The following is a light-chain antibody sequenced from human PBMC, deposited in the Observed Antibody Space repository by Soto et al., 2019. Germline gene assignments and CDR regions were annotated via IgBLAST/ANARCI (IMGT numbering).Light chain of an antibody. Sequence: DIVMTQSPDSLAVSLGETATINCKSSQSVLYSSNNKNYLAWYQQRPGQPPKLLIYWASTRESGVPDRFSGSGSVTDFTLTISSLQADDVAVYYCQQYYTTPYPFGQGTKL. V-gene: IGKV4-1*01. J-gene: IGKJ2*01. CDR3: QQYYTTPYP. CDR2: WAS. CDR1: QSVLYSSNNKNY.